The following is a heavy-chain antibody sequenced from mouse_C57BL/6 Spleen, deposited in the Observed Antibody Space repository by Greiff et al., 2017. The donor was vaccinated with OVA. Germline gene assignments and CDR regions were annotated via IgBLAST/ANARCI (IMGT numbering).Heavy chain of an antibody. CDR2: IDPDSGGT. D-gene: IGHD2-4*01. J-gene: IGHJ4*01. Sequence: QVQLQQPGAELVKPGASVQLSCKASGYTFTSYWMHWVKQRPGRGLEWIGRIDPDSGGTKYNEKFKSKATLTVDKPSSTAYMQLSSLTSEDSAVYYCAREDDDGGVYYYAMDYWGQGTSVTVSS. CDR1: GYTFTSYW. CDR3: AREDDDGGVYYYAMDY. V-gene: IGHV1-72*01.